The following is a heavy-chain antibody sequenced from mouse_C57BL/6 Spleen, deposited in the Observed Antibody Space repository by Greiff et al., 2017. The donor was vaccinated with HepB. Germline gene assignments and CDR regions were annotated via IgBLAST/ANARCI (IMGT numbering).Heavy chain of an antibody. CDR3: AIYYDYDVRAMDY. J-gene: IGHJ4*01. CDR2: ISSGSSTI. Sequence: EVKLMESGGGLVKPGGSLKLSCAASGFTFSDYGMHWVRQAPEKGLEWVAYISSGSSTIYYADTVKGRFTISRDNAKNTLFLQMTSLRSEDTAMYYCAIYYDYDVRAMDYWGQGTSVTVSS. CDR1: GFTFSDYG. V-gene: IGHV5-17*01. D-gene: IGHD2-4*01.